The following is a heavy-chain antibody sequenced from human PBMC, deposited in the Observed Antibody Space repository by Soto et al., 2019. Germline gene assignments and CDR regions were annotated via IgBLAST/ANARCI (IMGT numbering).Heavy chain of an antibody. CDR3: AIIGGPHVYC. Sequence: EVQLVESGGGLVQPGGSLRLSCAASGFTFSSSWMHWVRQAPGKGLVWVSRINGDGGTTDYADSVKGRFPISRDNANNTLYLHIHILRGEDTAVYCFAIIGGPHVYCWGQGTLVTVSS. CDR1: GFTFSSSW. J-gene: IGHJ4*02. CDR2: INGDGGTT. V-gene: IGHV3-74*01. D-gene: IGHD3-16*01.